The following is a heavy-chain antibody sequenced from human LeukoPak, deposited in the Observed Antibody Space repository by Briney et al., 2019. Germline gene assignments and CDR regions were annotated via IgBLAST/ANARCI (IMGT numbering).Heavy chain of an antibody. Sequence: GASVKVSCKASGGTFSSYAISWVRQAPGQGLEWMGGIIPIFGTANYAQKFQGRVTITTDESTSTAYMELSSLRSEDTAVYYCAKDRGSSWSIYYFDYWGQGTLVTVSS. J-gene: IGHJ4*02. CDR1: GGTFSSYA. V-gene: IGHV1-69*05. CDR3: AKDRGSSWSIYYFDY. CDR2: IIPIFGTA. D-gene: IGHD6-13*01.